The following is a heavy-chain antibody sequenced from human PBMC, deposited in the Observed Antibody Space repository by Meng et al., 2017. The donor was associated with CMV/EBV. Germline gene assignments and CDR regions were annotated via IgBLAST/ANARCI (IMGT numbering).Heavy chain of an antibody. CDR2: ISGSGGST. D-gene: IGHD2-2*01. V-gene: IGHV3-23*01. J-gene: IGHJ4*02. CDR1: GFTFSSYA. Sequence: GGSLRLSCAASGFTFSSYAMSWVRQAPGKGLEWVSAISGSGGSTYYADSVKGRFTISRDNSKNTLYLQMNSLRAEDTAVYYCAKPIVVVPAAIESGFDYWGKGTLVTVSS. CDR3: AKPIVVVPAAIESGFDY.